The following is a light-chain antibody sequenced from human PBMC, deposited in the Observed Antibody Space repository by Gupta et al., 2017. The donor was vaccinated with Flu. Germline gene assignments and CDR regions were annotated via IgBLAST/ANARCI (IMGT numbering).Light chain of an antibody. CDR1: QDISSC. CDR2: TAS. CDR3: QNTSLLPPT. V-gene: IGKV1D-12*01. Sequence: PSSVSASVGDRFTITCRASQDISSCLAWYQQKPGNAPQLLICTASTLRRGVPSRFSGSGSGTDFTLTIDSLHPEDFATYFCQNTSLLPPTFGRGTKVEIK. J-gene: IGKJ4*01.